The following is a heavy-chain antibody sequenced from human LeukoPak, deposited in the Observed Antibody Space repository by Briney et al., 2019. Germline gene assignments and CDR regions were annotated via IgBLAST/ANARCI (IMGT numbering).Heavy chain of an antibody. Sequence: GGSLRLSCSASGFTFSSYAMHWVRQAPGKGLEYVSLISSNGGSTYYADSVKGRFTISRDNSKNTLYPEMSSLRVEDTAVYYCVKGLPGYGGHLDYWGQGTLVTVSS. CDR2: ISSNGGST. CDR1: GFTFSSYA. D-gene: IGHD6-13*01. CDR3: VKGLPGYGGHLDY. J-gene: IGHJ4*02. V-gene: IGHV3-64D*06.